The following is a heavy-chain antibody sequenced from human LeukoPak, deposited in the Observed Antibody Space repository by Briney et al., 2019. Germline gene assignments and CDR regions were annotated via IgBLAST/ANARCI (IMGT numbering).Heavy chain of an antibody. Sequence: SETLSLTCTVSGGSISSSSYYWGWIRQPPGKGLEWIGSIYYSGSTYYNPSLKSRVTISVDTSKNQFSLKLSSVTAADTAVYYCARDDAHYYDSSGYSRAHAFDIWGQGTMVTVSS. CDR3: ARDDAHYYDSSGYSRAHAFDI. CDR2: IYYSGST. CDR1: GGSISSSSYY. V-gene: IGHV4-39*07. J-gene: IGHJ3*02. D-gene: IGHD3-22*01.